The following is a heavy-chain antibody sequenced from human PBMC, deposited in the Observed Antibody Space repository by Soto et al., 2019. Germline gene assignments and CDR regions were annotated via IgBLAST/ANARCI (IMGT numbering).Heavy chain of an antibody. CDR2: ISAYNGNT. CDR1: GYTFTSYG. Sequence: ASVKVSCKASGYTFTSYGISWVRQAPGQGLEWMGWISAYNGNTNYAQKLQGRVTMTTDTSTSTAYMELRSLRSDDTAVYYCARDRYYDFWSDLNWFDPWGQGTLVTVSS. D-gene: IGHD3-3*01. V-gene: IGHV1-18*01. CDR3: ARDRYYDFWSDLNWFDP. J-gene: IGHJ5*02.